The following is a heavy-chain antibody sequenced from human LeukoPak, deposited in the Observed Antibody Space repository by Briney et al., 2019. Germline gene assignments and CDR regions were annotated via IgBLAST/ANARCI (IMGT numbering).Heavy chain of an antibody. Sequence: GGSLRLSCETAGFTFSSYVMHWVRRAPGKGLVWVSRISHDGFISYADSVKGRFTISRDNAKNTLILQMNSLRAEDTAVYYCARDWVYKIDYWGRGTLVTVSS. CDR1: GFTFSSYV. CDR3: ARDWVYKIDY. V-gene: IGHV3-74*01. CDR2: ISHDGFI. J-gene: IGHJ4*02. D-gene: IGHD5-24*01.